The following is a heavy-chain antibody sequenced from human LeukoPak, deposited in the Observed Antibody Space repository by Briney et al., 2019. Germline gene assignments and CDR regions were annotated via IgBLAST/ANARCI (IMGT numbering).Heavy chain of an antibody. CDR1: GGSISSGSYY. CDR3: ARVVGYCSGGSCEYYGMDV. CDR2: IYTSGST. Sequence: SQTLSLTCTVSGGSISSGSYYWSWIRQPAGKGLEWIGRIYTSGSTNYNPSLKSRVTIPVDTSKNQFSLKLSSVTAADTAVYYCARVVGYCSGGSCEYYGMDVWGQGTTVTVSS. J-gene: IGHJ6*02. D-gene: IGHD2-15*01. V-gene: IGHV4-61*02.